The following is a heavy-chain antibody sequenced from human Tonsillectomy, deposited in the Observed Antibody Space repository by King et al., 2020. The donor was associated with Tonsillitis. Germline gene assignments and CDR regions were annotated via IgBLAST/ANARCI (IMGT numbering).Heavy chain of an antibody. CDR2: IIPILGIA. CDR1: GGTFSSYA. J-gene: IGHJ3*02. V-gene: IGHV1-69*04. Sequence: QLVQSGAEVKKPGSSVKVSCKASGGTFSSYAISWVRQAPGQGLEWMGRIIPILGIANYAQKFQGRVTITADQSTSTAYMELSSLRSEDTAVYYCARSGYCSGGSCYSRGDAFDIWGQGTMVTVSS. D-gene: IGHD2-15*01. CDR3: ARSGYCSGGSCYSRGDAFDI.